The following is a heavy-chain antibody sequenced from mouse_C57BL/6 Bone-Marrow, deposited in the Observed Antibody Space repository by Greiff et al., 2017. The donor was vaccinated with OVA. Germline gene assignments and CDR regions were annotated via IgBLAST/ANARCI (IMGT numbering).Heavy chain of an antibody. CDR1: GYTFTSYW. V-gene: IGHV1-55*01. Sequence: QVQLQQPGAELVKPGASVKMSCKASGYTFTSYWITWVKQRPGQGLEWIGDIYPGSGSTNYNEKFKSKATLTVYTSSSTAYMQLSSLTSEDSAVYYCARERIAMDYWGQGTSVTVSS. J-gene: IGHJ4*01. CDR2: IYPGSGST. D-gene: IGHD5-2*01. CDR3: ARERIAMDY.